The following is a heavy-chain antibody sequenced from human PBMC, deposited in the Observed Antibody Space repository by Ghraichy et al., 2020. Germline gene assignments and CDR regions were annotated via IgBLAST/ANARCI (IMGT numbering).Heavy chain of an antibody. V-gene: IGHV4-34*01. D-gene: IGHD4-11*01. Sequence: ESLNISCAVYGGSFSGYYWSWIRQPPGKGLEWIGEINHSGSTNYNPSLKSRVTISVDTSKNQFSLKLSSVTAADTAVYYCARVRYSNYNDPIDYWGQGTLVTVSS. J-gene: IGHJ4*02. CDR3: ARVRYSNYNDPIDY. CDR2: INHSGST. CDR1: GGSFSGYY.